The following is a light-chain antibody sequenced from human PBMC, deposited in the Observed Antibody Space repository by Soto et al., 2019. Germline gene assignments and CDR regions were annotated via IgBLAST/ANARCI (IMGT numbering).Light chain of an antibody. Sequence: DIQMTQSPSSVSASVGDRVTVTCRASQGVGSWFACYQQKPGNAPSVLIHAASSLRSGVPSRSSGSGSGTDFTLTLTSLQPEDFAVYWCQQYDESPIFGGGTKVEIK. CDR3: QQYDESPI. J-gene: IGKJ4*01. V-gene: IGKV1-12*01. CDR1: QGVGSW. CDR2: AAS.